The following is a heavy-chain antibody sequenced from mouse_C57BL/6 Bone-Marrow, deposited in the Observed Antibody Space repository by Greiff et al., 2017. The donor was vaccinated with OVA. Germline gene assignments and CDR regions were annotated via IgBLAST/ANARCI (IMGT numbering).Heavy chain of an antibody. CDR3: VRHDVYWYFDV. J-gene: IGHJ1*03. CDR2: IRSKSNNYAT. D-gene: IGHD2-3*01. Sequence: EVKLQESGGGLVQPKGSLKLSCAASGFSFNTYAMNWVRQAPGKGLEWVARIRSKSNNYATYYADSVKDRFTISRDDSESMRYLQMNNLKTEDTAMYYCVRHDVYWYFDVWGTGTTVTVSS. V-gene: IGHV10-1*01. CDR1: GFSFNTYA.